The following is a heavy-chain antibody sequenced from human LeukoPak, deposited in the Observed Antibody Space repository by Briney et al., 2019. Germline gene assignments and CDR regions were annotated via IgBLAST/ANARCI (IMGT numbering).Heavy chain of an antibody. CDR2: ISGPGGTT. Sequence: GGSLRLSCVVSGFTFSTHAMTWVRQAPGKGLERVSDISGPGGTTYYAASVKGRFTISRDNSKNTLFLQMNSLRAEDTAVYYCARDRYMDGDWFDPWGQGTLVTVSS. CDR1: GFTFSTHA. CDR3: ARDRYMDGDWFDP. V-gene: IGHV3-23*01. D-gene: IGHD1-14*01. J-gene: IGHJ5*02.